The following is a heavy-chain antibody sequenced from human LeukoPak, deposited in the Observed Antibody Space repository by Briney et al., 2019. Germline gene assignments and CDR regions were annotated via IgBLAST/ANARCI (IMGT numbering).Heavy chain of an antibody. Sequence: QAGGSLRLSCAASGFTFSSYWMHWVRQAPGKGLVWVSRINSDGSSTSYADSVKGRFTISRDNAKNTLYLQMNSLRAEDTAVYYCARDRFRDGSGGGLGPWGQGTLVTASS. J-gene: IGHJ5*02. CDR2: INSDGSST. D-gene: IGHD3-10*01. CDR1: GFTFSSYW. V-gene: IGHV3-74*01. CDR3: ARDRFRDGSGGGLGP.